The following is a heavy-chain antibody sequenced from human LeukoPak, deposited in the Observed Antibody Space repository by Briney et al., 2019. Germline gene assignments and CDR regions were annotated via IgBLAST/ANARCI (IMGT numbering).Heavy chain of an antibody. Sequence: GGSLRLSCAASGFTVSSNYMSWVRQAPGKGLEWVSVIYSGGSTCYADSVKGRFTISRDNSKNTLYLQMNSLRAEDTAVYYCAREEYGDYVGYFDYWGQGTLVTVSS. V-gene: IGHV3-66*02. CDR1: GFTVSSNY. CDR3: AREEYGDYVGYFDY. D-gene: IGHD4-17*01. J-gene: IGHJ4*02. CDR2: IYSGGST.